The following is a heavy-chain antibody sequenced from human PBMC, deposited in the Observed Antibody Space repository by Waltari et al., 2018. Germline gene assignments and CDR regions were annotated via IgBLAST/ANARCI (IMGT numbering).Heavy chain of an antibody. J-gene: IGHJ4*02. V-gene: IGHV4-39*01. CDR1: AGSINSSGYY. CDR3: ARTIKGNYFPFDY. Sequence: QLQLQESGPGLVKPSETLSLTCTVSAGSINSSGYYWCWIRQPPGKGLEWIGNFYYGESTYYNPSLKGRVTISVDTSKNRFSLKLSSVTAADTAIYYCARTIKGNYFPFDYWGQGTLVTVSS. CDR2: FYYGEST. D-gene: IGHD1-7*01.